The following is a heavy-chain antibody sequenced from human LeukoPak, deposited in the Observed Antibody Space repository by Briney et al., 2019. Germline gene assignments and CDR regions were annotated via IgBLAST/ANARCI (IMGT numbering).Heavy chain of an antibody. CDR1: GFTFSSYA. J-gene: IGHJ4*02. D-gene: IGHD3-22*01. Sequence: PGGSLRLSCAASGFTFSSYAMSWVRQAPGEGLEWVSSISDSGRSTYYADSVKGRFTISRDNSKNTLYLQMNSLRAEDTAVYFCAKRYYYDSSGYCFDYWGQGTLVTVSS. CDR3: AKRYYYDSSGYCFDY. V-gene: IGHV3-23*01. CDR2: ISDSGRST.